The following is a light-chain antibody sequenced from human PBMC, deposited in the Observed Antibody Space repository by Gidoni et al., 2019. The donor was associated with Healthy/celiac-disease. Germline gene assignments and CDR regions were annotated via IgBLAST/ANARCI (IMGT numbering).Light chain of an antibody. Sequence: SSELTPDPAVSVALGQTVRITCQGDSLRSYYASWYQQKPGQAPVLVIYGKNNRPSGIPDRFSGSSSGNTASLTITGDQAEDEADYYCNSRDSSGVFGTGTKVTVL. CDR1: SLRSYY. V-gene: IGLV3-19*01. CDR3: NSRDSSGV. J-gene: IGLJ1*01. CDR2: GKN.